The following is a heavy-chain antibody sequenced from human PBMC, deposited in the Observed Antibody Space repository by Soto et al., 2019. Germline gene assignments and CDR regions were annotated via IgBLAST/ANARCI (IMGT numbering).Heavy chain of an antibody. J-gene: IGHJ3*02. CDR1: GYNFAVYW. Sequence: GESLKISCXGSGYNFAVYWIGWVRQMPGKGLGWMGMIYPGDSDTRYSPSFQGQVTISVDKSISTAYLQWSSLKASDTAMYYCARGWKVAGDAFDIWGQGTMVTVSS. CDR2: IYPGDSDT. CDR3: ARGWKVAGDAFDI. D-gene: IGHD1-1*01. V-gene: IGHV5-51*03.